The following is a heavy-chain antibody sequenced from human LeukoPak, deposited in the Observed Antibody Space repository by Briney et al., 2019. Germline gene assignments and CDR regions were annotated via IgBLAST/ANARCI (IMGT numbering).Heavy chain of an antibody. J-gene: IGHJ5*02. D-gene: IGHD3-3*01. CDR3: ARGITYYDFWSGSRGLRGFDP. CDR2: INHSGST. Sequence: SETLSLTCAVYGGSFSDYYWSWIRQPPGKGLEWIGEINHSGSTNYNPSLKSRVTISVDTSKNQFSLKLSSVTAADTAVYYCARGITYYDFWSGSRGLRGFDPWGQGTLVTVSS. V-gene: IGHV4-34*01. CDR1: GGSFSDYY.